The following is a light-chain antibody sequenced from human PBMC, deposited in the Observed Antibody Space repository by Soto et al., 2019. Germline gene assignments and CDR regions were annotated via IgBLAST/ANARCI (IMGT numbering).Light chain of an antibody. Sequence: EIVLTQSPATLSLSPGERATLSCRASQSVSSYLAWFQQKPGQAPRLLIYDASKRATGIPARFSGRGSGTDFTLTIRSLEPEDFAVYYCQQRSDWPLTFGGGTKVDIK. V-gene: IGKV3-11*01. J-gene: IGKJ4*01. CDR2: DAS. CDR3: QQRSDWPLT. CDR1: QSVSSY.